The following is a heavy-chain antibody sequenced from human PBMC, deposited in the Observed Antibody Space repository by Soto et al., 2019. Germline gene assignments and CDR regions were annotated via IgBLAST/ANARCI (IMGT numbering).Heavy chain of an antibody. V-gene: IGHV3-74*01. CDR2: INSDGSST. Sequence: EVPLVESGGGLVQPGGSLRLSCEASGFAFSTFWMHWVRQAPGKGLVWVSRINSDGSSTYYADSVKGRVTISRDNAKTTLYLQLNSLRPEDTAVYYCARDFEYWGQGTLVTVSS. J-gene: IGHJ4*02. CDR1: GFAFSTFW. CDR3: ARDFEY.